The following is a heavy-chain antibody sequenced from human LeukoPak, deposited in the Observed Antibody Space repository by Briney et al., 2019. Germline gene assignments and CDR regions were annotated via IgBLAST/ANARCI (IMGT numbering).Heavy chain of an antibody. CDR1: GGSISSTIYY. Sequence: SETLCLTCTVSGGSISSTIYYWGWIRQPPGKGLEWIGSIDYSGSTYYNPSLKSRVTISVDTSKNQFSLNLSSVTAADTAVYYCARTITVRKRYFDFWGQGTLVTVSS. CDR2: IDYSGST. J-gene: IGHJ4*02. CDR3: ARTITVRKRYFDF. V-gene: IGHV4-39*01. D-gene: IGHD3-22*01.